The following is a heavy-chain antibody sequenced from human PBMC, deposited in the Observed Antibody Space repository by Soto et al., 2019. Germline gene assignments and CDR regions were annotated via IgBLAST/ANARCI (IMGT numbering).Heavy chain of an antibody. CDR1: GFTFSSYL. V-gene: IGHV3-30*18. CDR3: AKDLDGGTMMVVVITPMDFDY. D-gene: IGHD3-22*01. Sequence: GGSLRLSCAASGFTFSSYLMHCVRRAPGKGLEWVAVIPYDGSNKYYADSVKGRFTISRDNSKNTLYLQMNSLRAEDTAVYYCAKDLDGGTMMVVVITPMDFDYWGQGTLVTVSS. CDR2: IPYDGSNK. J-gene: IGHJ4*02.